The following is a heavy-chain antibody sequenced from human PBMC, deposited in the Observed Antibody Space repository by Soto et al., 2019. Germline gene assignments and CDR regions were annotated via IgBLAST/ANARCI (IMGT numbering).Heavy chain of an antibody. CDR1: GGTFSSYA. CDR2: IIPIFGTA. V-gene: IGHV1-69*01. Sequence: QVQLVQSGAEVKKPGSSVKVSCKASGGTFSSYAISWVRQAPGQGLEWMGGIIPIFGTANYAQKFKGRVTITADESTSTAYMELSSLRSEDTAVYYCARNPRVVVAATLRDYYYYGMDVWGQGTTVTVSS. J-gene: IGHJ6*02. CDR3: ARNPRVVVAATLRDYYYYGMDV. D-gene: IGHD2-15*01.